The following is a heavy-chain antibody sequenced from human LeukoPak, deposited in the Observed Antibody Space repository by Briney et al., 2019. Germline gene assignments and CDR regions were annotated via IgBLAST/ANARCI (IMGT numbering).Heavy chain of an antibody. J-gene: IGHJ1*01. V-gene: IGHV4-38-2*02. Sequence: SETLSLTCTVSGYSINSAYYWGWIRQPPGKGLEWIGSIFYSGSTHYNPSLKSRVTMSVDTSKNQFSLKLSSVTAADTAVYYCARVSSVLLWFGEFQYFQHWGQGTLVTVSS. D-gene: IGHD3-10*01. CDR2: IFYSGST. CDR1: GYSINSAYY. CDR3: ARVSSVLLWFGEFQYFQH.